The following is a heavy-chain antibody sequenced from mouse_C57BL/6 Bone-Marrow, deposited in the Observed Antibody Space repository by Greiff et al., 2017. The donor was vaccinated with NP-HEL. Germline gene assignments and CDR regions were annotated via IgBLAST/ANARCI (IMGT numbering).Heavy chain of an antibody. CDR2: IYWDDDK. V-gene: IGHV8-12*01. D-gene: IGHD1-1*01. J-gene: IGHJ2*01. Sequence: QVTLKESGPGILQSSQTLSLTCSFSGFSLSTSGMGVSWIRQPSGKGLEWLAHIYWDDDKRYNPSLKSRLTISKDTSRNQVFLKITSVDTADTATYYCARRADYYGSSYLLDYWGQGTTLTVSS. CDR3: ARRADYYGSSYLLDY. CDR1: GFSLSTSGMG.